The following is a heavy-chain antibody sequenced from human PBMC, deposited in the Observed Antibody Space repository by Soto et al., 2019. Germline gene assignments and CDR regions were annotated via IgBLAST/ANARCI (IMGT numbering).Heavy chain of an antibody. V-gene: IGHV4-34*01. CDR1: GGSLSGYY. J-gene: IGHJ5*02. Sequence: QVQLQQWGAGLLKPSENLSLSCAVYGGSLSGYYWSWIRQPPGKGLEWIGEINRSGSTNYIPSLKSRVIISLDTSKNQFSLKRSSVTAADTAVYYCARGLLGGAATWGQGTLVTVSS. CDR2: INRSGST. CDR3: ARGLLGGAAT. D-gene: IGHD3-16*01.